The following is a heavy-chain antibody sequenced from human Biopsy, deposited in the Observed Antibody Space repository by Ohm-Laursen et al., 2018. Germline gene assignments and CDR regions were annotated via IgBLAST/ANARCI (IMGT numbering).Heavy chain of an antibody. CDR1: GFIFDDYA. CDR3: ARGAYDTTEFFFGLDV. J-gene: IGHJ6*02. D-gene: IGHD1-26*01. Sequence: SLRLSCAASGFIFDDYAMHWVRQAPGKGLEWISYISRSSSTIYYADSVKGRFTISRDNGKNSMFLQMSSLTAEDTAVYFCARGAYDTTEFFFGLDVWGQGTTVTVSS. V-gene: IGHV3-48*01. CDR2: ISRSSSTI.